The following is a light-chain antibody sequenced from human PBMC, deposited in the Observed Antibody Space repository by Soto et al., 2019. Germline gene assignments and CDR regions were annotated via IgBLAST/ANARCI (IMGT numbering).Light chain of an antibody. V-gene: IGKV3-11*01. J-gene: IGKJ5*01. CDR2: DAS. CDR3: QQRADWPIT. Sequence: EIVLTQSPATLSLSPGERATLSCRASQYITIYLAWCQQKPGQAPRLLIYDASNRATGIPARFSGSGSGTDFTLTISSLEPDEFAVYYCQQRADWPITVGQGTRLEIK. CDR1: QYITIY.